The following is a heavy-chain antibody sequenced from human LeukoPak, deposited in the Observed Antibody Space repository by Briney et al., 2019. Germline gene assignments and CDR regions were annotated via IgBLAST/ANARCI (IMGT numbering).Heavy chain of an antibody. CDR3: ASELSRGDEGFDY. V-gene: IGHV1-2*02. Sequence: ASVKVSCKASGYTFTGYYMHWVRQAPGQGLEWMGWIDPNSGGTNYAQKFQGRVTMTRDTSISTAYMELSRLRSDDTAVYYCASELSRGDEGFDYWGQGTLVTVSS. CDR1: GYTFTGYY. CDR2: IDPNSGGT. J-gene: IGHJ4*02. D-gene: IGHD3-10*01.